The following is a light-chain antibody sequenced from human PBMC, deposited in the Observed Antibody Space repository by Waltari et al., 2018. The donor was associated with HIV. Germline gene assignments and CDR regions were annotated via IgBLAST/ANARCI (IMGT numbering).Light chain of an antibody. CDR1: SSNIGAGSD. V-gene: IGLV1-40*01. CDR3: QSYDSSLSAYVV. CDR2: ANI. J-gene: IGLJ2*01. Sequence: QSVLTQPPSVSGAPGQRVTISCTGTSSNIGAGSDVHWYQQLPGTAPKLLIYANIHRPSGVPDRFSVSKSATSASLAITGLQDEDEADYFCQSYDSSLSAYVVFGGGTKLTVL.